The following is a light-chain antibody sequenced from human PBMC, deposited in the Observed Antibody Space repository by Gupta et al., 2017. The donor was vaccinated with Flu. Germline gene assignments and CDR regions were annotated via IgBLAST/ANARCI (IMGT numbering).Light chain of an antibody. J-gene: IGKJ2*01. Sequence: DIVMTQSPDSLAVSLGARATVSCKSSQSILYSSNSQNYLAWFQQKPGQPPKLLIYWASTRASGVPDRFTGSGSGTDFSLTISSLQAEDVAVYYCLQDYETPYTFGQGTKLEI. CDR1: QSILYSSNSQNY. V-gene: IGKV4-1*01. CDR3: LQDYETPYT. CDR2: WAS.